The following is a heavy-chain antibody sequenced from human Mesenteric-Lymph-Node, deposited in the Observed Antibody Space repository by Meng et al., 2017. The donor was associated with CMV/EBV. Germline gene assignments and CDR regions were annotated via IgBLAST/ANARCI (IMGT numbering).Heavy chain of an antibody. CDR1: GASISNSTYY. CDR2: VHHSGTT. J-gene: IGHJ4*02. D-gene: IGHD3-22*01. CDR3: ARRGNYDSDYSEY. Sequence: QLQESGPGLGKPSGTLSLSCIVSGASISNSTYYWTWIRQPPGKGLEWIGSVHHSGTTYYNPSLKGRLTISVDTSANLFSLRLTTVTAADTATYYCARRGNYDSDYSEYWGQGTLVTVSS. V-gene: IGHV4-39*01.